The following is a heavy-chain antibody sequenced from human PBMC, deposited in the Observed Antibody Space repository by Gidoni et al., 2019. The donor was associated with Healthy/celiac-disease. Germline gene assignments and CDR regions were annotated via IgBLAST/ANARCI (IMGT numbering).Heavy chain of an antibody. Sequence: QVQLQESGPGLVKPSETLSLTCTVSGGSVSSGSYYWSWIRQPPGKGLEWIGYIYYSGSTNYNPSLKSRVTISVDTSKNQFSLKLSSVTAADTAVYYCARDGEDTAMVSRTQLRAFDIWGQGTMVTVSS. V-gene: IGHV4-61*01. J-gene: IGHJ3*02. CDR1: GGSVSSGSYY. CDR3: ARDGEDTAMVSRTQLRAFDI. D-gene: IGHD5-18*01. CDR2: IYYSGST.